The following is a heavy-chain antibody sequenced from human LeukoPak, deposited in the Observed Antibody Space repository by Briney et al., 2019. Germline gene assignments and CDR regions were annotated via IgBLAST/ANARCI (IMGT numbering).Heavy chain of an antibody. CDR3: ARASGGTVTYSPNFDY. D-gene: IGHD4-17*01. V-gene: IGHV1-2*04. Sequence: ASVKVSCKASVYTFTGYYMHWVRQAPGQGLEWMGWIKPNSGGTNYAQKFQGWVTMTRETSISTAYMELSRLRSDDTAVYYCARASGGTVTYSPNFDYWGQGTLVTVSS. CDR1: VYTFTGYY. J-gene: IGHJ4*02. CDR2: IKPNSGGT.